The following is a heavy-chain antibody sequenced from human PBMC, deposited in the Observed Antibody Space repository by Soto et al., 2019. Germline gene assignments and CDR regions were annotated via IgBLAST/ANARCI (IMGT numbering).Heavy chain of an antibody. V-gene: IGHV1-46*01. D-gene: IGHD5-18*01. CDR1: GYTFTSYY. CDR2: FNPTGDAA. J-gene: IGHJ6*02. Sequence: ASVKVSCKASGYTFTSYYIHWVRQAPGQGLEWMGIFNPTGDAASYAQKLQGRVTMTRDTSTGTAYMELGSLRSEDTAVYYCARGGRIVDTGIGYYYYHAMDVWGQGTTVTVSS. CDR3: ARGGRIVDTGIGYYYYHAMDV.